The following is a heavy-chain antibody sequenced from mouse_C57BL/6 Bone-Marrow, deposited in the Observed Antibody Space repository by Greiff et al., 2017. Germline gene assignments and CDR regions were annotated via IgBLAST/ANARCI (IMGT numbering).Heavy chain of an antibody. D-gene: IGHD2-4*01. J-gene: IGHJ3*01. CDR2: ISDGGSYT. Sequence: EVHLVESGGGLVKPGGSLKLSCAASGFTFSSYAMSWVRQTPEKRLEWVATISDGGSYTYYPDNVKGRFTISRDNAKNNLYLQMSHLKSEDTAMYYCARERRGLRRGFAYWGQGTLVTVSA. V-gene: IGHV5-4*01. CDR1: GFTFSSYA. CDR3: ARERRGLRRGFAY.